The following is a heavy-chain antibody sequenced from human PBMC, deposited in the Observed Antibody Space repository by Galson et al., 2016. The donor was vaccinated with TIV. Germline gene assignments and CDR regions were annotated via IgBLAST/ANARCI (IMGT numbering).Heavy chain of an antibody. J-gene: IGHJ4*02. Sequence: SLRLSCAASGFTVSTNYMTWFRQAPGKGLEWVSVIYSGGSTSYADSVKGRLTISIDTSKNTLSLQMNSLRADDTAAYYCATSISTSGAFDYWGQGTLVTVSA. D-gene: IGHD5-12*01. CDR1: GFTVSTNY. CDR3: ATSISTSGAFDY. V-gene: IGHV3-53*01. CDR2: IYSGGST.